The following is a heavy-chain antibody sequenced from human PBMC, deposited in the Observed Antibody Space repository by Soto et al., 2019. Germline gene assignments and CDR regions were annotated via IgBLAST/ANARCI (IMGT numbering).Heavy chain of an antibody. J-gene: IGHJ6*02. CDR3: AREGSADYGSYGMDV. Sequence: QVPLVQSGTEVRKPGASVKVSCKASGFTDYYIHWVRQAPGQGLEWMGWVNPSSGGTNYAQKFQGRVAMTRDTFISPAYMELSSLQSDDTAVYYCAREGSADYGSYGMDVWGQGTTFTVSS. V-gene: IGHV1-2*02. D-gene: IGHD3-16*01. CDR2: VNPSSGGT. CDR1: GFTDYY.